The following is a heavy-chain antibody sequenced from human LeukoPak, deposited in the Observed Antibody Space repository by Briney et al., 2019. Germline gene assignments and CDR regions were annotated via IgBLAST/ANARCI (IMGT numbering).Heavy chain of an antibody. J-gene: IGHJ4*02. CDR1: GGSFSGYY. V-gene: IGHV4-34*01. Sequence: PSETLSLTCAVYGGSFSGYYWSWIRQPPGKGLEWIGEISHSGSTNYNPSLKSRVTISVDTSKNQFSLKLSSVTAADTAVYYCARTKIQLWSQFDYWGQGTLVTVSS. D-gene: IGHD5-18*01. CDR2: ISHSGST. CDR3: ARTKIQLWSQFDY.